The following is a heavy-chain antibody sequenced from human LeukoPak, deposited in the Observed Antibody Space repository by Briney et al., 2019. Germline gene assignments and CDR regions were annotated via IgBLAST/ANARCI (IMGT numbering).Heavy chain of an antibody. CDR2: IRYDGSNK. CDR1: GFTFSSYG. Sequence: GGSLRLSCAASGFTFSSYGMHWVRQASGKGLEWVAFIRYDGSNKYYADSVKGRFTISRDNSKNTLYLQMNSLRAEDTAVYYCAKEGSSSPSWFDPWGQGTLVTVSS. V-gene: IGHV3-30*02. D-gene: IGHD6-6*01. CDR3: AKEGSSSPSWFDP. J-gene: IGHJ5*02.